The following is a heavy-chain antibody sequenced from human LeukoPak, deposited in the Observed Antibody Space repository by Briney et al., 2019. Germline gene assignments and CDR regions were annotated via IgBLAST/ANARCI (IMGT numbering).Heavy chain of an antibody. CDR1: GFTVSSYA. CDR2: LGVAGDT. J-gene: IGHJ4*02. D-gene: IGHD1-26*01. CDR3: ARQMQSHGNFDS. Sequence: GGSLRLSCAASGFTVSSYAMHWVRQPIGKGLEWVSALGVAGDTFYPGSVKGRFTISRENARNSLYLQMNSLRAEDTAMYYCARQMQSHGNFDSWGQGTLVTVSS. V-gene: IGHV3-13*01.